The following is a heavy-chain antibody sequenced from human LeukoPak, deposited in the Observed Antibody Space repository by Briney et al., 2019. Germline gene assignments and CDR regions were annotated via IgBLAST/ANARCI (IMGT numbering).Heavy chain of an antibody. Sequence: GGSLRLSCAVSEFTFTSYWMSWVRQAPGKGLEWVANIKEDGSEKDYVDSVEGRFTISRDNAKNSLYLQMNSLRAEDTAIYYCARDWGAAGLWDYWGQGTLVTVSS. D-gene: IGHD6-13*01. CDR2: IKEDGSEK. CDR3: ARDWGAAGLWDY. V-gene: IGHV3-7*05. J-gene: IGHJ4*02. CDR1: EFTFTSYW.